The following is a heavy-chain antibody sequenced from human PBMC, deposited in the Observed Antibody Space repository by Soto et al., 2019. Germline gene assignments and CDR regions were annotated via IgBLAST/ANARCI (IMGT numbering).Heavy chain of an antibody. J-gene: IGHJ4*02. Sequence: PSETLSLTCTVSGGSISSSGYYWSWIRQHPGKGLEWIGYIYYSGSTYYNPSLKSRVTISVDTSKNQVSLKLSSVTSADTAVYYCARAGESCSSTSCYYFDYWGQGTLVTVSS. V-gene: IGHV4-31*03. D-gene: IGHD2-2*01. CDR1: GGSISSSGYY. CDR3: ARAGESCSSTSCYYFDY. CDR2: IYYSGST.